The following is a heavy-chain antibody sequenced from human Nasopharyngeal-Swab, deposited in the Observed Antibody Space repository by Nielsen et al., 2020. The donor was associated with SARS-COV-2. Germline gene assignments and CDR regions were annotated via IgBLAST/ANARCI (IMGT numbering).Heavy chain of an antibody. CDR3: AKDGSSSPTY. J-gene: IGHJ4*02. CDR1: GFTFDHYA. D-gene: IGHD6-13*01. CDR2: ISGSGGDT. V-gene: IGHV3-23*01. Sequence: GGSLRLSCTASGFTFDHYAMNWVRQAPGKGLEWVSAISGSGGDTYYADSVKGRFTISRDNSKNTLYLRMNSLRAEDTAVYCCAKDGSSSPTYWGQGTLVTVSS.